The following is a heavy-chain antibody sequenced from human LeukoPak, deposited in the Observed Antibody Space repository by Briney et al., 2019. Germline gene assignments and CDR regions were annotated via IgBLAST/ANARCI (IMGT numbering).Heavy chain of an antibody. D-gene: IGHD3-22*01. V-gene: IGHV4-34*01. CDR3: ARTYYYDSSGYYWASYFDY. CDR1: GGSFSGYY. J-gene: IGHJ4*02. CDR2: INHSGST. Sequence: SETLSLTCAVYGGSFSGYYWSWIRQPPGKGLEWIEEINHSGSTNYNPSLRSRVTISVDTSKNQFSLKLSSVTAADTAVYYCARTYYYDSSGYYWASYFDYWGQGTLVTVSS.